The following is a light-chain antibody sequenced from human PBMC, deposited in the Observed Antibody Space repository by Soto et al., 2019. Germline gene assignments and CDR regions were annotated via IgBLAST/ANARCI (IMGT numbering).Light chain of an antibody. V-gene: IGKV4-1*01. J-gene: IGKJ1*01. CDR1: QSVLYSSNNKNY. Sequence: DIVMTQSPDSLAVSLGERATINCKSSQSVLYSSNNKNYLAWYQQKPGQPPKVLIYLASTRESGVPDRVSGIGSGIDFTLTISSLQAEDVAVYYCQQYYTTPWTFGKGTKVEIK. CDR3: QQYYTTPWT. CDR2: LAS.